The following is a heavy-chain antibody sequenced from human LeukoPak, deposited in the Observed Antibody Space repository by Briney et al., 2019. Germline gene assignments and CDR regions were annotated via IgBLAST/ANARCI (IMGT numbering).Heavy chain of an antibody. J-gene: IGHJ4*02. CDR2: ISSGGSSI. Sequence: PGGSLRLSCAASGFTVSSNYMSWVRQAPGKGLEWISYISSGGSSIYYADSVKGRFTISRDNAKNSLYLQMYSLRAEDTAVYYCARDFRGYDSRLHDYWGQGTLVTVSS. D-gene: IGHD3-22*01. CDR3: ARDFRGYDSRLHDY. CDR1: GFTVSSNY. V-gene: IGHV3-11*04.